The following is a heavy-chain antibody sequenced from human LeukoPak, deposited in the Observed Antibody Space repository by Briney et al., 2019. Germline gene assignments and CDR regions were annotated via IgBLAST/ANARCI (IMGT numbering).Heavy chain of an antibody. Sequence: PGGSLRLSCAASGFTFSSYWMSWVRQAPGKGLEWVANIKQDGSEKYYVDSVKGRFTISRDNAKNSLYLQMNSLRAEDTAVYYCARPYYYDSSGYIGYWGQGTLVTVSS. D-gene: IGHD3-22*01. CDR2: IKQDGSEK. V-gene: IGHV3-7*01. CDR1: GFTFSSYW. J-gene: IGHJ4*02. CDR3: ARPYYYDSSGYIGY.